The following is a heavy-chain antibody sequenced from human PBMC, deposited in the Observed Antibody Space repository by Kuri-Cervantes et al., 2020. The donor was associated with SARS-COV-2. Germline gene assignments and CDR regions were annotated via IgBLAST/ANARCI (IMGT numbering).Heavy chain of an antibody. D-gene: IGHD4-11*01. J-gene: IGHJ4*02. CDR2: MSSSSSTK. CDR1: GFTFSSYS. Sequence: GESPKIHCAASGFTFSSYSMNWVRHAPGQGLEWVSYMSSSSSTKYYADSVKAQFTICRDNSRTISYLQMNSLRPEDMALYYCTREAYDYNMGFASWGQGTLVTVSS. V-gene: IGHV3-48*01. CDR3: TREAYDYNMGFAS.